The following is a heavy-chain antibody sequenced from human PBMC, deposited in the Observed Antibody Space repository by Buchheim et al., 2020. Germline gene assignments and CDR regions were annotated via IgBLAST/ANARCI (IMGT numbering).Heavy chain of an antibody. J-gene: IGHJ4*02. CDR2: IYWDDDK. CDR1: GFSLSNYGVG. D-gene: IGHD1-26*01. Sequence: QITLKESGPTLVKPTQTLTLTCTFSGFSLSNYGVGVGWIRQSPGKALEWLAVIYWDDDKHYNPSLESRITITSDTSKNEVVLTMTNMDPVDTATYFCARDSLVGARNFEYWGQGTL. V-gene: IGHV2-5*02. CDR3: ARDSLVGARNFEY.